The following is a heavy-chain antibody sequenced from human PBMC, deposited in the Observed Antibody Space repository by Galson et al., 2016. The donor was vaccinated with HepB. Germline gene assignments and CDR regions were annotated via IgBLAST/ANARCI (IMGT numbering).Heavy chain of an antibody. D-gene: IGHD3-10*01. CDR1: GFSLTSSGAG. CDR3: ARPSTGFGMHTSFDF. CDR2: IYWDDDK. J-gene: IGHJ3*01. Sequence: PALVKPTQTLTLTCTFSGFSLTSSGAGVGWIRQPPGKALEWLALIYWDDDKRYSPSLKSRLTITRDTSKNQVVLTMTNMDPVDTATYFCARPSTGFGMHTSFDFWGPGTMVTVSS. V-gene: IGHV2-5*02.